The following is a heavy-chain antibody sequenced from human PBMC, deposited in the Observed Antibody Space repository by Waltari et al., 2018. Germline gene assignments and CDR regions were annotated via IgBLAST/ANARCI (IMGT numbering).Heavy chain of an antibody. CDR3: AKDKRYDTLTLYGMDV. V-gene: IGHV3-23*01. D-gene: IGHD3-9*01. Sequence: EVQLLESGGDLVQPGGSLRLSCAASGFTVSNNAMNWVRQGPGKGLGWVSVISGSGVTTHYADSVKGRFTISRDNSKNTLYLQMNSLRAEDTAVYYCAKDKRYDTLTLYGMDVWGQGTTVTVSS. CDR1: GFTVSNNA. CDR2: ISGSGVTT. J-gene: IGHJ6*01.